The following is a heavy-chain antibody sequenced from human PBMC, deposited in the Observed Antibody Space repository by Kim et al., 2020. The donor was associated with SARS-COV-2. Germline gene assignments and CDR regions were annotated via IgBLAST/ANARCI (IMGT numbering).Heavy chain of an antibody. CDR2: ISYEGSIK. Sequence: GGSLRLSCAASGFTFNNFGMHWVRQAPGGGLEWVAVISYEGSIKFYADSLRGRFIISRDSFKNTVYLQMNSLRPEDTAIYYCAKVGSIFWIRPQQAPFDSWGRGTLVTVSS. V-gene: IGHV3-30*18. D-gene: IGHD5-18*01. CDR1: GFTFNNFG. J-gene: IGHJ4*02. CDR3: AKVGSIFWIRPQQAPFDS.